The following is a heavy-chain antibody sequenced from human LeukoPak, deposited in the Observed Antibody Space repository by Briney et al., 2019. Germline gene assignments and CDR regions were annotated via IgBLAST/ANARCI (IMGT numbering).Heavy chain of an antibody. D-gene: IGHD2-2*03. J-gene: IGHJ5*02. CDR1: GGTFSSYA. Sequence: GASVKVSCKASGGTFSSYAISWVRQAPGQGLEWMGGIIPIFGTANYAQKFQGRVTITTDESTSTAYMELSSLRSEDTAVYYCARDPGYCSSTSCRGGFDPWGQGTLVTVSS. CDR3: ARDPGYCSSTSCRGGFDP. CDR2: IIPIFGTA. V-gene: IGHV1-69*05.